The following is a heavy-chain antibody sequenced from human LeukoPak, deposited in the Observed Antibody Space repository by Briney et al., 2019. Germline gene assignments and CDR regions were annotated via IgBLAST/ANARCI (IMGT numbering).Heavy chain of an antibody. J-gene: IGHJ5*02. CDR2: TIPIFGTA. Sequence: ASVKVSCKASGGTFSSYAISWVRQAPGQGLEWMGGTIPIFGTANYAQKFQGRVTITTDESTSTAYMELSSLRSEDTAVYYCARGGSSSSGWFDPWGQGTLVTVSS. CDR3: ARGGSSSSGWFDP. V-gene: IGHV1-69*05. CDR1: GGTFSSYA. D-gene: IGHD6-6*01.